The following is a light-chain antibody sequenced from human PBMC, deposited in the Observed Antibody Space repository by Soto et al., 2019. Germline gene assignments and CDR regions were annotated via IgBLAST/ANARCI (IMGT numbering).Light chain of an antibody. Sequence: DIHMTQSPSSLSASVGDRVTIPCRASQNINNYLNWYQQKPGKAPKLMIYAASTLQRGVPSRFSGSGSGTDFTLTISSLQPEDFATYYCQQSNSSPRTFGQGTKVDI. CDR2: AAS. V-gene: IGKV1-39*01. CDR1: QNINNY. J-gene: IGKJ1*01. CDR3: QQSNSSPRT.